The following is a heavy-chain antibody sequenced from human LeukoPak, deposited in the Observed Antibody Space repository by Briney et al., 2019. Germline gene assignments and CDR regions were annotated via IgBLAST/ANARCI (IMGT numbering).Heavy chain of an antibody. D-gene: IGHD1-26*01. Sequence: PGGSLRLSCAAPGFTFTTYNMHGVRQAPGKGLDWVAVISFDGSNTFYADHVKGRITISRDNSKHTVSLQMNSLRVEDPAVYFCARGTVSSGSYYFDYWGQGTLVTVSS. J-gene: IGHJ4*02. CDR3: ARGTVSSGSYYFDY. V-gene: IGHV3-30-3*01. CDR2: ISFDGSNT. CDR1: GFTFTTYN.